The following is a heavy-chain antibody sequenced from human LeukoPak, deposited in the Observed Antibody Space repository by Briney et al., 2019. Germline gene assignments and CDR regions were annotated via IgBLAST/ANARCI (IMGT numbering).Heavy chain of an antibody. CDR3: ARERTSLFDY. D-gene: IGHD3/OR15-3a*01. Sequence: GGSLRLSCAASGFSFSVYWMHWVRQAPGKGPVWVSRIKTDGSITDYADSVKGRFTISRDNAKNTLYLQMNSLRAEDTAVYYCARERTSLFDYWGQGTLVTVSS. CDR1: GFSFSVYW. V-gene: IGHV3-74*01. J-gene: IGHJ4*02. CDR2: IKTDGSIT.